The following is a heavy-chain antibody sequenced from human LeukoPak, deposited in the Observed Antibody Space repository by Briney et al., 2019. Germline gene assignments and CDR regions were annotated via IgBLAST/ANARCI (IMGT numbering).Heavy chain of an antibody. Sequence: SETLSLTCTVSGGSTSSFFWSWIRQPPGKGLEWIGSIHYTGTTNYNPSLKSRVTISVDTSKNQFSLKLSSVTAADTAVYYCARVTGGYGDFDYWGQGTLVTVSS. CDR3: ARVTGGYGDFDY. CDR1: GGSTSSFF. V-gene: IGHV4-59*01. D-gene: IGHD4-17*01. CDR2: IHYTGTT. J-gene: IGHJ4*02.